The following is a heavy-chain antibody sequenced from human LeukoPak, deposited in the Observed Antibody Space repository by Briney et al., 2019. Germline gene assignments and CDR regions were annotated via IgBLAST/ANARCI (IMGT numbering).Heavy chain of an antibody. V-gene: IGHV3-21*01. D-gene: IGHD2-2*02. J-gene: IGHJ4*02. CDR3: ARDYCSSTSCYTGIAVAGTGIDY. Sequence: GGSLRLSCAASGFTFSSYSMNWVRQAPGKGLEWVSSISSSSYIYYADSVKGRFTISRDNAKNSLYLQMNGLRAEDTAVYYCARDYCSSTSCYTGIAVAGTGIDYWGQGTLVTVSS. CDR1: GFTFSSYS. CDR2: ISSSSYI.